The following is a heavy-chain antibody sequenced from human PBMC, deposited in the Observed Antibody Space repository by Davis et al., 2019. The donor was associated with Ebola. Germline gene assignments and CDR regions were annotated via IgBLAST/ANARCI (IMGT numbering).Heavy chain of an antibody. CDR1: GGSISSYY. Sequence: SETLSLTCTVSGGSISSYYWSWIRQPPGKGLEWFGYIYYSGSTNYNPSLKSRVTISVDTSKNQFSLKLSSVTAADTAVYYCARGPTTFDYWGQGTLVTVSS. J-gene: IGHJ4*02. V-gene: IGHV4-59*12. CDR2: IYYSGST. CDR3: ARGPTTFDY. D-gene: IGHD1-1*01.